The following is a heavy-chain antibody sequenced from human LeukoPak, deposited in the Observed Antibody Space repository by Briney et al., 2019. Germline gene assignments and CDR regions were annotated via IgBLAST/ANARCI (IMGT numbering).Heavy chain of an antibody. D-gene: IGHD5-18*01. J-gene: IGHJ5*02. Sequence: ASEKVSCKTSGYIFTSYGISWVRQAPGQGLESMGWISPYNGNKKYAQTFQGRVTMTTDRSQSTVYMELRSLRSDDTAVYYCARDRVGGYTYGGNWFDPWGQGTLVTVSS. CDR2: ISPYNGNK. V-gene: IGHV1-18*01. CDR1: GYIFTSYG. CDR3: ARDRVGGYTYGGNWFDP.